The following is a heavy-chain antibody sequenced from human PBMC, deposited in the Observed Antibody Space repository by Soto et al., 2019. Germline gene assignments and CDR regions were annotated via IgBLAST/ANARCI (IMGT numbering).Heavy chain of an antibody. D-gene: IGHD2-15*01. V-gene: IGHV3-74*01. CDR3: VRGTMTGSFLIY. CDR2: ISGDGSVR. J-gene: IGHJ4*02. Sequence: EVQLVESGGGLVQPGGSLRLSCAASGFTFNSDWMSWVRQVPGKGLVWVSRISGDGSVRNYADSVRGRFTISRDNAKNTLCLQLNSLSVEDTAVYYCVRGTMTGSFLIYWGQGTLVTVSS. CDR1: GFTFNSDW.